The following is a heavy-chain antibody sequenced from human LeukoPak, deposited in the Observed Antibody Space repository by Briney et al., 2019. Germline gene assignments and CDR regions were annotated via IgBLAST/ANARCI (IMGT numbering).Heavy chain of an antibody. CDR2: ISTYNGNT. J-gene: IGHJ4*02. CDR1: GYTFSSYG. V-gene: IGHV1-18*01. Sequence: GASVTVSCEASGYTFSSYGISWVRQAPGQGLEWMGWISTYNGNTIYAQKLQGRVTMTTDTSTSTAYMELRSLRSDDTAVYYCARGSRGLAVAGLDYWGQGTLVTVSS. CDR3: ARGSRGLAVAGLDY. D-gene: IGHD6-19*01.